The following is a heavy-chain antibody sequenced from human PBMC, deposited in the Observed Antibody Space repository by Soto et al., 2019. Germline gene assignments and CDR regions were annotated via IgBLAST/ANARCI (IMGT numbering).Heavy chain of an antibody. Sequence: QVQLQESGPGLVKPSQTLSLTCTVSGGSISSGDYYWSWIRQPPGKGLEWIGYIYYSGSTYYNPSLKSRVTISVDTSKNQFSLKLSSVTAADTAVYYCARDRWELEMGYYYGMDVWGQGTTVTVSS. CDR1: GGSISSGDYY. D-gene: IGHD1-1*01. CDR2: IYYSGST. J-gene: IGHJ6*02. CDR3: ARDRWELEMGYYYGMDV. V-gene: IGHV4-30-4*01.